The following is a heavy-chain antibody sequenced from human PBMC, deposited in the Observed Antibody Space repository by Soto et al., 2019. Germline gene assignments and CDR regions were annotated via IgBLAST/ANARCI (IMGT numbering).Heavy chain of an antibody. Sequence: ESLLVESGGVLVKPGGSLRLSCAASGFPFSNAWMSWVRQAPGKGLEWVGRIKRMADGGTTDYAAPVKGRFTISRDDSDHTVYLQMTSLQIEDTAVYYCATGGHFYGDCGQVTLVTVA. J-gene: IGHJ4*02. CDR2: IKRMADGGTT. CDR1: GFPFSNAW. V-gene: IGHV3-15*01. D-gene: IGHD3-10*01. CDR3: ATGGHFYGD.